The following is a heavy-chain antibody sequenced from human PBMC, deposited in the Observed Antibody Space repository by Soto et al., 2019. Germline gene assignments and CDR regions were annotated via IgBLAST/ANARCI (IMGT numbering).Heavy chain of an antibody. CDR1: GASISSGNW. CDR2: IYHSGST. J-gene: IGHJ4*01. D-gene: IGHD3-16*01. Sequence: PSETLSLTCAVSGASISSGNWWSWVRQSPGKGLEWLGEIYHSGSTNHNPSLKSRITISVDKSRNQLSLKLSSMTAADTAVYFCASHRGNTFGPYDYWGQGTQVTVSS. V-gene: IGHV4-4*02. CDR3: ASHRGNTFGPYDY.